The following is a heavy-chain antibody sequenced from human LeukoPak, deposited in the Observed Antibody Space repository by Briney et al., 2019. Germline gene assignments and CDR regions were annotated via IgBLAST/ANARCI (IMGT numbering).Heavy chain of an antibody. V-gene: IGHV3-30*03. CDR2: ISYDGSSK. D-gene: IGHD5-18*01. J-gene: IGHJ3*02. CDR3: ARARSSYGYGDAFDI. Sequence: GGSLRLSCAASGFTFSSYWMSWVRQAPGKGLEWVAVISYDGSSKYYADFVKGRFTISRDNSKNTLYLQMNSLRAEDTAVYYCARARSSYGYGDAFDIWGQGTMVTVSS. CDR1: GFTFSSYW.